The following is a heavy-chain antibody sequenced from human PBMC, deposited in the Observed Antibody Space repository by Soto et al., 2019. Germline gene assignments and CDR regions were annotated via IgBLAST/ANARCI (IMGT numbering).Heavy chain of an antibody. CDR2: IIPIFGTA. Sequence: ASVKVSCKASGGPFSSYAISWVRQAPGQGLEWMGGIIPIFGTANYAQKFQGRVTITADESTSTAYMELSSLRSEDTALYYCAISQDRGGRTTFIYWGQGTQVTVSS. D-gene: IGHD3-16*01. CDR3: AISQDRGGRTTFIY. V-gene: IGHV1-69*13. J-gene: IGHJ4*02. CDR1: GGPFSSYA.